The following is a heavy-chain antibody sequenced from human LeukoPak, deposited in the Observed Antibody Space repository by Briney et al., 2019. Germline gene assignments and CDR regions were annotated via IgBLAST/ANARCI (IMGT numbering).Heavy chain of an antibody. V-gene: IGHV1-18*01. D-gene: IGHD4-17*01. Sequence: ASVKVSCKPSGYAFTSYGIIWVRQAPGQGLEWMGCISAYNGNTNYAQKLHGRVTMTTDTSTRTAYMELRSLRSDDTAVYYCARVRGTTVTGDYFDYWGQGTLVTVSS. CDR1: GYAFTSYG. CDR2: ISAYNGNT. J-gene: IGHJ4*02. CDR3: ARVRGTTVTGDYFDY.